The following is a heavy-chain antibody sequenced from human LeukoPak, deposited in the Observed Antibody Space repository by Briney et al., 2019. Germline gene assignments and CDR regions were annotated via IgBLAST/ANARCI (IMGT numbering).Heavy chain of an antibody. Sequence: ASVKVSCKASGYTFTGYHMHWVRQAPGQGLEWMGRINPNSGGTNYAQKFQGRVTMTRDTSISTAYMELSRLRSDDTAVYYCARVRDRRLSTITIFGYWGQGTLVTVSS. V-gene: IGHV1-2*06. D-gene: IGHD3-3*01. CDR3: ARVRDRRLSTITIFGY. CDR1: GYTFTGYH. J-gene: IGHJ4*02. CDR2: INPNSGGT.